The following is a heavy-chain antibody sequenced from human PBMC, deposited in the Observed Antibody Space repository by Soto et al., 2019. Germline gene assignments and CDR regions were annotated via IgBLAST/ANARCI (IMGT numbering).Heavy chain of an antibody. V-gene: IGHV4-39*02. D-gene: IGHD6-6*01. J-gene: IGHJ4*02. CDR1: GGSISSSSYY. CDR2: IFYSGST. Sequence: SETLSLTCTVSGGSISSSSYYWGWIRQPPGKGLEWIGSIFYSGSTYYNPSLKSRVTISVDTSKNHFSLKLSSVTAADTAVYYCAALYSSSSGLLDYWGQGTLVTVSS. CDR3: AALYSSSSGLLDY.